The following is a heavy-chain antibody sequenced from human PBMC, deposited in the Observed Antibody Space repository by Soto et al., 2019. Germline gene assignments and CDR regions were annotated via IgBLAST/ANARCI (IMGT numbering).Heavy chain of an antibody. CDR3: AREGIGHLVVIIPLDY. CDR1: GYTFTSYY. Sequence: ASVKVSCKASGYTFTSYYMHWVRQAPGQGLEWMGIINPSGGSTSYAQKFQGRVTMTRDTSTSTVYMELSSLGSEDTAVYYCAREGIGHLVVIIPLDYWGQGTLVTVS. D-gene: IGHD3-3*01. V-gene: IGHV1-46*01. CDR2: INPSGGST. J-gene: IGHJ4*02.